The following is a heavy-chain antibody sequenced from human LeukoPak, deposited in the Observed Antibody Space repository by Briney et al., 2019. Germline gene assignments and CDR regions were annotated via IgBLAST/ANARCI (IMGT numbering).Heavy chain of an antibody. Sequence: GASVKVSCKSTSRISWVRQSPGQGLQWTGWIGTYGGDTYYAQKFQSRISVTTDTSTSTVYMEMRNLRSDDTAVYYCARDLWNFYDDSGYNRDFESWGQGTLVTVSS. V-gene: IGHV1-18*01. CDR3: ARDLWNFYDDSGYNRDFES. D-gene: IGHD3-22*01. CDR2: IGTYGGDT. J-gene: IGHJ5*01. CDR1: TSR.